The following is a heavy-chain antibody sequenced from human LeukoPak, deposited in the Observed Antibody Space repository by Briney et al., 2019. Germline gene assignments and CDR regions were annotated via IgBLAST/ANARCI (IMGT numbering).Heavy chain of an antibody. CDR2: ITGNGGRT. J-gene: IGHJ4*02. D-gene: IGHD1-26*01. CDR1: GFTFSSNA. CDR3: AKDAVAPGSSGDYFDY. V-gene: IGHV3-23*01. Sequence: GGSLRLSCAASGFTFSSNAMSWVRQAPGKGLEGVSVITGNGGRTYYADSVKGRFTISRDNSKNTLSLQMNSLRAEDTAVYYCAKDAVAPGSSGDYFDYWGQGTLVTVSS.